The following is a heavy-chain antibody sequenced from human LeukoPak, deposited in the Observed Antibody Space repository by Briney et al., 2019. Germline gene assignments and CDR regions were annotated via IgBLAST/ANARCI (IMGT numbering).Heavy chain of an antibody. CDR2: LYYSGST. D-gene: IGHD3-3*01. CDR1: GGSISSRTYY. Sequence: SETLSLTCNVSGGSISSRTYYWGWIRQPPGKGLEWIGSLYYSGSTYYNPSLKCRVTISVDTSKNQFSLKLSSVTAADTAVYYCAKRPGGYYSSFDYWGQGTLVTVSS. CDR3: AKRPGGYYSSFDY. J-gene: IGHJ4*02. V-gene: IGHV4-39*07.